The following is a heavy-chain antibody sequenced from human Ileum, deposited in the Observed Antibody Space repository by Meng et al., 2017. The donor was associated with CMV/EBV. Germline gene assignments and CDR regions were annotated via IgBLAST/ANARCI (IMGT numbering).Heavy chain of an antibody. D-gene: IGHD1-1*01. J-gene: IGHJ4*02. Sequence: GESLKISCTASGFTFSTYWMHWVRQAPGKGLVWVSRINTDGTSTTYADFVRGRFTISRDNAKNTLYLQMNSLRAEDTAVYYCTRDQTKTGPTTIDYWGQGTLVTVSS. CDR2: INTDGTST. CDR3: TRDQTKTGPTTIDY. V-gene: IGHV3-74*01. CDR1: GFTFSTYW.